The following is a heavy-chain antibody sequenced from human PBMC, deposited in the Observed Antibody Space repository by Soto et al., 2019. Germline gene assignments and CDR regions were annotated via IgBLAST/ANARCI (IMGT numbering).Heavy chain of an antibody. Sequence: SEPLCLTCTVFGGTISSYYWRCIRQPPGKGLEWIGYVYYSGSTNYNPSLKSRVTISVDTSKNQFSLKLSSVTAADTAVYYCARLAGSGYDAGGGAFDIWGQGTMVTVSS. D-gene: IGHD5-12*01. CDR2: VYYSGST. CDR3: ARLAGSGYDAGGGAFDI. CDR1: GGTISSYY. V-gene: IGHV4-59*08. J-gene: IGHJ3*02.